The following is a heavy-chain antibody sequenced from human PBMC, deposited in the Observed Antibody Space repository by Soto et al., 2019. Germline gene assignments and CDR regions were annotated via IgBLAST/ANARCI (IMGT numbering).Heavy chain of an antibody. Sequence: QVQLQESGPGLVKPSETLSLTCSVSGDSVRCYYWNWIRQPPGKGLEWIGYIHYSGSTVYSPSLKDRVTISVDTSKNQFSLTLTSVTAADTAVYYCARDRDGYSYGYDYWGQGTLVTVS. V-gene: IGHV4-59*02. D-gene: IGHD5-18*01. J-gene: IGHJ4*02. CDR3: ARDRDGYSYGYDY. CDR1: GDSVRCYY. CDR2: IHYSGST.